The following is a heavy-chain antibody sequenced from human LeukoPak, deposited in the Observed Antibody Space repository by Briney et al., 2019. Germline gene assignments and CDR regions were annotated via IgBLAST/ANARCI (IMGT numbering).Heavy chain of an antibody. CDR2: IDNSGTA. D-gene: IGHD6-19*01. J-gene: IGHJ4*02. V-gene: IGHV4-59*01. Sequence: SETLSLTCSVSGGSISTYYCNWIRQSPGKGLEWIANIDNSGTAMYNPSLRSRITVSFDTSTNQFSLTMKSVTAADTAVYYCARLLGPLGWLDYYFDYWGQGTLVTVSS. CDR3: ARLLGPLGWLDYYFDY. CDR1: GGSISTYY.